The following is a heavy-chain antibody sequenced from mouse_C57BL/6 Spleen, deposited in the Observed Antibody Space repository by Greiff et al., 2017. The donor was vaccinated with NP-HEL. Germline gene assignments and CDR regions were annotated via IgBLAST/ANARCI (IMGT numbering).Heavy chain of an antibody. V-gene: IGHV1-59*01. CDR1: GYTFTSYW. D-gene: IGHD1-2*01. CDR3: ARRVLRPAYYYAMDY. CDR2: IDPSDSYT. J-gene: IGHJ4*01. Sequence: QVQLQQPGAELVRPGPSVKLSCKASGYTFTSYWMHWVKQRPGQGLEWIGVIDPSDSYTNYNQKFKGKATLTVDTSSSTAYMQLSSLTSEDSAVYYCARRVLRPAYYYAMDYWGQGTSVTVSS.